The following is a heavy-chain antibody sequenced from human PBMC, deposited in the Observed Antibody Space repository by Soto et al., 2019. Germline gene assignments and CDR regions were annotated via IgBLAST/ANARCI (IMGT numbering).Heavy chain of an antibody. CDR3: ARLGYQLLLYNWFDP. D-gene: IGHD2-2*01. J-gene: IGHJ5*02. CDR1: GGSISSGGYY. Sequence: SETLSLTCTVSGGSISSGGYYWSWIRQHPGKGLEWIASLYYSGDTYYNPSLQSRVIISPDMSKSQFSLKLSSVTAADTAVYYCARLGYQLLLYNWFDPWGQGTLVTVSS. V-gene: IGHV4-39*01. CDR2: LYYSGDT.